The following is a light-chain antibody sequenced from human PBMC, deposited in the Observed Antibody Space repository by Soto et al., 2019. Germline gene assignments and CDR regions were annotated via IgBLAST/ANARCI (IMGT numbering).Light chain of an antibody. CDR2: SAS. CDR1: QSVNNN. CDR3: QQYNSYWT. J-gene: IGKJ1*01. V-gene: IGKV3-15*01. Sequence: EIVMSQSPVTLSVTPGERATLSCTASQSVNNNVAWYQQKPGHTPRLLIYSASIGATGTPARFSGSGSGSDFTLTISSLQPDDFATYYCQQYNSYWTFDQGTKV.